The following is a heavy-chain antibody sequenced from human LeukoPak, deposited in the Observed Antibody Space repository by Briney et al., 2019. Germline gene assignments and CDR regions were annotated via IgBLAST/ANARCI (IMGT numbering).Heavy chain of an antibody. CDR2: VSYSGSN. V-gene: IGHV4-59*01. CDR1: GGSIGSYY. CDR3: ARATSGYYFDF. J-gene: IGHJ4*02. Sequence: SETLSLTCTVSGGSIGSYYWNWIRQPPGKGLEWIGYVSYSGSNNYNPSLKSRVTMSVAKSKNQFSLKLSSVTAADTAVYFCARATSGYYFDFWDQGTLVTVSS. D-gene: IGHD3-22*01.